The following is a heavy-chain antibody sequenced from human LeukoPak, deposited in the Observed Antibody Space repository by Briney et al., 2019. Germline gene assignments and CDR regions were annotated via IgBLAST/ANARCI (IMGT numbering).Heavy chain of an antibody. D-gene: IGHD4-11*01. Sequence: GASVKVSCKASGYTFTGYYMHWVRQAPGQGLEWMGWINPNSGGTNYAQKFQGRVTMTRDTSISTAYMELSRLRSDDTAVYYCARVMTTVTWWFDPWGQGTLVTVSS. CDR2: INPNSGGT. V-gene: IGHV1-2*02. CDR3: ARVMTTVTWWFDP. CDR1: GYTFTGYY. J-gene: IGHJ5*02.